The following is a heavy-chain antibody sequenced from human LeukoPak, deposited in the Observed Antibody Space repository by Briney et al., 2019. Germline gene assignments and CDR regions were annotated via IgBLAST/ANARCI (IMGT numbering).Heavy chain of an antibody. J-gene: IGHJ6*03. CDR1: GFTFSSYE. CDR3: ARDGFALRSSWPYYYYYYYMDV. D-gene: IGHD6-13*01. V-gene: IGHV3-48*03. Sequence: PGGSLRLSCVASGFTFSSYEMNWVRQAPGKGLEWLSYIGSSDSTTHYADSVKGRFTISRDNAKNSLYLQMNSLRVEDTAVYYCARDGFALRSSWPYYYYYYYMDVWGKGTTVTVSS. CDR2: IGSSDSTT.